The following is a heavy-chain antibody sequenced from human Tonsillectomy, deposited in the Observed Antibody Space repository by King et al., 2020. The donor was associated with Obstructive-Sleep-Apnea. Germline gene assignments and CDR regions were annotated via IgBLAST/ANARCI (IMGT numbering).Heavy chain of an antibody. Sequence: VQLVESGAEVKKPGESLKISCKVSGYSFTNCWIGWVRQMPGKGLEWMGIIYPGDSDTRYSPSFQGQVTISADKSISTAYLQWSSLKASDTAIYYCARLDRPIVATSPGGPDYWGPGTLVTVSS. CDR3: ARLDRPIVATSPGGPDY. J-gene: IGHJ4*02. D-gene: IGHD1-26*01. CDR1: GYSFTNCW. CDR2: IYPGDSDT. V-gene: IGHV5-51*01.